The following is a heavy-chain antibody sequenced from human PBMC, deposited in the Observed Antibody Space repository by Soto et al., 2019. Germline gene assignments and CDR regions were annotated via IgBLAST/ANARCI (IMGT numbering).Heavy chain of an antibody. V-gene: IGHV4-59*01. CDR2: IYYSGST. J-gene: IGHJ4*02. Sequence: SETLSLTCTVSGGSISSYYWSWIRQPPGKGLEWIGYIYYSGSTNYNPSLKSRVTISVDTSKNQFSLKLTSVTAADTAVYYCARDNGYSYGYQADYWGPGTLVTVSS. D-gene: IGHD5-18*01. CDR3: ARDNGYSYGYQADY. CDR1: GGSISSYY.